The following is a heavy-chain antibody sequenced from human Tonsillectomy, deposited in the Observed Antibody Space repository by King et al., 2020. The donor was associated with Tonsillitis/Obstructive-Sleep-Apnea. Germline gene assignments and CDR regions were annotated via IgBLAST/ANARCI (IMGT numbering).Heavy chain of an antibody. J-gene: IGHJ4*02. CDR3: VRDRDKGDYVDF. CDR2: IHQDGREK. Sequence: QLVQSGGGLVQPGGSLRLSCAASGFTFTSYWMSWVRQAPGKGLEWVANIHQDGREKYYVNSVKGRFTISRDNAKDSLYLQMNSLRAEDTAVYYCVRDRDKGDYVDFWGQGSRVTVSS. D-gene: IGHD4/OR15-4a*01. V-gene: IGHV3-7*04. CDR1: GFTFTSYW.